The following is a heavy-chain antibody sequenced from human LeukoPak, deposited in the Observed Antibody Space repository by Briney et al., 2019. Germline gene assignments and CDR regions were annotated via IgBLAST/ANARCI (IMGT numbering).Heavy chain of an antibody. CDR3: ARGPTTVTRAFDY. D-gene: IGHD4-17*01. CDR1: GGSIGSFF. J-gene: IGHJ4*02. V-gene: IGHV4-59*12. CDR2: IHYSGST. Sequence: SETLSLTCTVSGGSIGSFFWSWIRQPPGKALEWIGYIHYSGSTKYNPSLKSRVTMSVDTSKNQFSLKLSSVTAADTAVYYCARGPTTVTRAFDYWGQGTLVTVSS.